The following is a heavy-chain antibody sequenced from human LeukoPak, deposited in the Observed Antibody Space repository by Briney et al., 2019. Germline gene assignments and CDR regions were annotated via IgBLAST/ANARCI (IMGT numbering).Heavy chain of an antibody. J-gene: IGHJ4*02. Sequence: GGSLRLSCAASGFTFSTYGMTWVRQAPGKGLEWVSYISSSSSTKYYAPSMKGRFTISRDNAKNSLHLRMNSLRAEDTAVYYCARMPFRGDYNLGYFDSWGQGTLVTVSS. CDR1: GFTFSTYG. CDR3: ARMPFRGDYNLGYFDS. V-gene: IGHV3-48*01. CDR2: ISSSSSTK. D-gene: IGHD5-24*01.